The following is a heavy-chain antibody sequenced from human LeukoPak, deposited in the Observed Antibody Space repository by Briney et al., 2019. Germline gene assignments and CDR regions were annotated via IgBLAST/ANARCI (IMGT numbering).Heavy chain of an antibody. Sequence: HPGGSLRLSCAASGFTFSTYGMHWVRQAPSKGLEWVAFITNEGSNKYYTDSVKGRFTISRDNSKNTLYLQMNSLRAEDTAVYYCAKEVRVSHSGWYGGFDYWGQGTLVTVSS. CDR2: ITNEGSNK. J-gene: IGHJ4*02. CDR1: GFTFSTYG. D-gene: IGHD6-19*01. V-gene: IGHV3-30*02. CDR3: AKEVRVSHSGWYGGFDY.